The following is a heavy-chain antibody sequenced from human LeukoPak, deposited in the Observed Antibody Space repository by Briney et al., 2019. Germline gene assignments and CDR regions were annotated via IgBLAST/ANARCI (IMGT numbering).Heavy chain of an antibody. CDR1: AFTFSSYG. J-gene: IGHJ4*02. Sequence: SGGSLRLSSAGSAFTFSSYGMHWVRQAPGKGLEWVALISYDGSNKNYADSVKGRFAISRDNAKDTLYPQMNSLRAEDTAVYYCAREASGYGGGPLFDYWGQGTIVTVSS. CDR3: AREASGYGGGPLFDY. V-gene: IGHV3-30*03. D-gene: IGHD5-12*01. CDR2: ISYDGSNK.